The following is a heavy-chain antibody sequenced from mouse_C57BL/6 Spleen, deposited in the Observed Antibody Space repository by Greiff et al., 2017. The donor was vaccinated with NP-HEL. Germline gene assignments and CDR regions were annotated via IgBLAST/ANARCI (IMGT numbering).Heavy chain of an antibody. Sequence: EVQLVESGPGLVKPSQSLSLTCSVTGYSITSGYYWNWIRQFPGNKLEWMGYISYDGSNNYNPSLKNRISITRDTSKNQFFLKLNSVTTEDTATYYCARDSLLSWYFDVWGTGTTVTVSS. CDR3: ARDSLLSWYFDV. CDR2: ISYDGSN. CDR1: GYSITSGYY. V-gene: IGHV3-6*01. J-gene: IGHJ1*03. D-gene: IGHD1-2*01.